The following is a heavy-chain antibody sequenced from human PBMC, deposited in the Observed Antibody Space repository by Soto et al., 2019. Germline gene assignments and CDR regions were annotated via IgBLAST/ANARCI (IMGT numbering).Heavy chain of an antibody. J-gene: IGHJ4*02. D-gene: IGHD3-22*01. CDR2: LSGNGRRT. CDR1: GFSFSTYA. V-gene: IGHV3-23*04. Sequence: EVQLVESGGSIGQPGGSLRLSCAASGFSFSTYAMTWVRQAPGKGLEWVSSLSGNGRRTYYAASAKGRFTISRDNSKNMVYLQMNSLRVEDTAIYYCAKGGIPMLVVATATFYFDTWGQGHLVTVSS. CDR3: AKGGIPMLVVATATFYFDT.